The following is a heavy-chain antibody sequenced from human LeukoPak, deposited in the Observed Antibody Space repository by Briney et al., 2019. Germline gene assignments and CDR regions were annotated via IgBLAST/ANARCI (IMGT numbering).Heavy chain of an antibody. D-gene: IGHD4-11*01. CDR3: ARGTVKALGSPGQAIDP. Sequence: ASVKVSCKASGNTFTGYHMHWVRQAPGQGLEWMGWINPNSGGTNYAQKFQGRVTMTRDTSIFTAYMVVSRLRSDDTAMYYCARGTVKALGSPGQAIDPWGQGALVTVSS. CDR1: GNTFTGYH. CDR2: INPNSGGT. J-gene: IGHJ5*02. V-gene: IGHV1-2*02.